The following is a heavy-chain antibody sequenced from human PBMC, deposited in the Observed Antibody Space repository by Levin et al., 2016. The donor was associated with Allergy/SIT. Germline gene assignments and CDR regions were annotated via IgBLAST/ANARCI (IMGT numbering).Heavy chain of an antibody. Sequence: SETLSLTCFVSGDSIDLYYWTWIRQPPGRGLEWIGYVYYTGHTKFNPSLESRATISVDRSRGQFSLMINSMTAADTAVYFCARLSYFNSTWYAGHWGPGRLVTVSS. CDR1: GDSIDLYY. J-gene: IGHJ1*01. D-gene: IGHD2/OR15-2a*01. V-gene: IGHV4-59*01. CDR3: ARLSYFNSTWYAGH. CDR2: VYYTGHT.